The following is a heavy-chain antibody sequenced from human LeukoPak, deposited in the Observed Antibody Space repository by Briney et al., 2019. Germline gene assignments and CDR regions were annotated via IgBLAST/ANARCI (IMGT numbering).Heavy chain of an antibody. V-gene: IGHV3-49*04. CDR2: IRRKANGGTT. D-gene: IGHD3-3*01. Sequence: GGSLRLSCTASGFTFGDYAMSWVRQAPGKRPEWVGFIRRKANGGTTEYAASVKGRFTISRDDSKSIAYLQMNSLKTEDTAVYYCTSGLYYDSWSDLFDYWGQGTLVTVSS. J-gene: IGHJ4*02. CDR1: GFTFGDYA. CDR3: TSGLYYDSWSDLFDY.